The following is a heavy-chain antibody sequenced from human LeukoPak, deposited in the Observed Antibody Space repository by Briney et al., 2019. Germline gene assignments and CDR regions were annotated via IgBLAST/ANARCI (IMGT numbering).Heavy chain of an antibody. CDR3: AKDTDYYAGLDA. CDR2: ISWNSGSK. Sequence: PGGSLRLSCTASGFIFDDYGMHWVRQGPGKGLEWVAGISWNSGSKGYADSVKGRFTISRDNAKYALYLEMSSLRTEDTALYYCAKDTDYYAGLDAWGQGTTVTVSS. J-gene: IGHJ6*02. CDR1: GFIFDDYG. D-gene: IGHD3-10*01. V-gene: IGHV3-9*01.